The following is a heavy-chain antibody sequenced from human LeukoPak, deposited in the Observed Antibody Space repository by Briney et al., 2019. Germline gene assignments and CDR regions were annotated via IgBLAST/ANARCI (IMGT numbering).Heavy chain of an antibody. Sequence: PSETLSLTCTVSGGSISSSSHYWGWIRQPPGKGLEWIGSISYSGSTYYNPSLKSRVTISVDTSKNQFSLKLSSVTAADTAVYYCARGLWYYYDSSGYYDYWGQGTLVTVSS. J-gene: IGHJ4*02. CDR3: ARGLWYYYDSSGYYDY. D-gene: IGHD3-22*01. V-gene: IGHV4-39*07. CDR2: ISYSGST. CDR1: GGSISSSSHY.